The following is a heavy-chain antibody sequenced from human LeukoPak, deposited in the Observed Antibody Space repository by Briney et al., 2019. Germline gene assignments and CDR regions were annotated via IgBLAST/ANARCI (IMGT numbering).Heavy chain of an antibody. CDR1: GFTFGSYW. V-gene: IGHV3-21*01. Sequence: GGSLRLSCAASGFTFGSYWMTWVRQAPGKGLEWVSSISTSSSYIYYADSVKGRFTISRDNAKNSLYLQMNSLRAEDTAVYYCARDHRGSPNYDSSGPLDYWGQGTLVTVSS. CDR2: ISTSSSYI. J-gene: IGHJ4*02. D-gene: IGHD3-22*01. CDR3: ARDHRGSPNYDSSGPLDY.